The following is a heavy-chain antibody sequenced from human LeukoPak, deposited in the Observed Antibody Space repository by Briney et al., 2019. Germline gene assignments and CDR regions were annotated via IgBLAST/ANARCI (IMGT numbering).Heavy chain of an antibody. CDR3: AKDVGYCSVGSCYGFDF. CDR1: GFTFGNYA. CDR2: VSGDVDTT. J-gene: IGHJ4*02. D-gene: IGHD2-15*01. V-gene: IGHV3-23*01. Sequence: GGPLRLSCGASGFTFGNYAMNWVRQAPGKGLEGVSTVSGDVDTTFCADSVKGRLTISRDNSKNTLFLQMNSLRAEDTALYYCAKDVGYCSVGSCYGFDFWGRGALVTVSS.